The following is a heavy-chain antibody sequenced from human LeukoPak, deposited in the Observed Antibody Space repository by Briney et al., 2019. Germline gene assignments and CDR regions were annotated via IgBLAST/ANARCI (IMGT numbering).Heavy chain of an antibody. V-gene: IGHV4-59*08. CDR1: GAPVSKYY. D-gene: IGHD4-17*01. Sequence: PSETLSLTCTVSGAPVSKYYWSWIRQPPGKGLEWIGYMYYSGSTNYNPSLKSRVIISIDTSKNQSSLKLSSVTAADTAVYYCARRSYGDFYYYYGMDVWGQGTTVTVSS. CDR3: ARRSYGDFYYYYGMDV. J-gene: IGHJ6*02. CDR2: MYYSGST.